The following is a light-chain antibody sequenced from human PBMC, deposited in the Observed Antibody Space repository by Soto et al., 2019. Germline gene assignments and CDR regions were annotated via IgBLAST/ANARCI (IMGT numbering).Light chain of an antibody. Sequence: QSALTQPRSVSGSPGQSVTISCTGTSSDVGAYNHVSWYQQHPGKAPKLMIFAISERPSGVPDRFSGSKSGNTASLTISGLQAEDEADYYCCSYAGSYTLAIFGGGTKLTVL. V-gene: IGLV2-11*01. CDR2: AIS. CDR1: SSDVGAYNH. CDR3: CSYAGSYTLAI. J-gene: IGLJ2*01.